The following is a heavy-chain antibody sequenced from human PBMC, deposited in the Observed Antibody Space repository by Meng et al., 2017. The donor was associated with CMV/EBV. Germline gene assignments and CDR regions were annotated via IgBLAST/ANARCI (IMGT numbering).Heavy chain of an antibody. D-gene: IGHD3-9*01. CDR3: ARHAYIGWSGPWFDP. CDR2: VYLGAST. J-gene: IGHJ5*02. Sequence: GSLRLSCTVSGDSIGTSGYYWVWIRQPPGQGLEWIGSVYLGASTYYNPSLKSRTTISVDTAKNQFSLRLDSVAAADTAVYYCARHAYIGWSGPWFDPWGQGTLVTVSS. V-gene: IGHV4-39*01. CDR1: GDSIGTSGYY.